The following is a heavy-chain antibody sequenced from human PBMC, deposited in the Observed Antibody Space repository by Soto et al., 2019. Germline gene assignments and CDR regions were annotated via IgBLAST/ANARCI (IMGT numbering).Heavy chain of an antibody. Sequence: ASVKVSCKASGYTFTSYYMHWVRQAPGQGLEWMGVINPSGGSTNYAQKFQGRVTMTRDTSTSTVYMELSSLRSEDTAVYYCARVKPGIAVAGTSYWYFDLWGRGTLVTVSS. V-gene: IGHV1-46*01. CDR3: ARVKPGIAVAGTSYWYFDL. J-gene: IGHJ2*01. D-gene: IGHD6-19*01. CDR1: GYTFTSYY. CDR2: INPSGGST.